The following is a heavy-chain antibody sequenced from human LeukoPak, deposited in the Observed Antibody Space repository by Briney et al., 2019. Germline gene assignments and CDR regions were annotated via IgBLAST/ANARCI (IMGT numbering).Heavy chain of an antibody. CDR3: ARSNDYYGSGSYYLFDY. V-gene: IGHV4-59*01. Sequence: PSETLTLTCAVYGGSSTTYYWSWIRQPPGKGLEWIGYINYSGSTNYNPSLKSRVTISVDTSKNQFSLKLSSVTAADTAVYYCARSNDYYGSGSYYLFDYWGQGTLVTVSS. CDR2: INYSGST. CDR1: GGSSTTYY. J-gene: IGHJ4*02. D-gene: IGHD3-10*01.